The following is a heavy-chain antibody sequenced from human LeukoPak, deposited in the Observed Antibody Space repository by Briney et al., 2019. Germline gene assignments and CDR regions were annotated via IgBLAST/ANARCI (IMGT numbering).Heavy chain of an antibody. J-gene: IGHJ4*02. D-gene: IGHD6-25*01. V-gene: IGHV4-30-2*01. Sequence: SETLSLTCTVSGGSISSGGYYWRWIRQPPGKGLEWIGYIYHSGSTYYNPSLKSRVTISVDRSKNQFSLKLSSVTAADTAVYYWASSGGAGYSSDPTSYWGQGTLVTVSS. CDR2: IYHSGST. CDR3: ASSGGAGYSSDPTSY. CDR1: GGSISSGGYY.